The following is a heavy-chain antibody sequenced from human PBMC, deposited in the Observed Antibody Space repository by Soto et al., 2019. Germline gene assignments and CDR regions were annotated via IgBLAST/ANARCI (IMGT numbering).Heavy chain of an antibody. Sequence: ASVKVSCKASGYTFTSYDIYWVRQATGQGIEWMGWMNPNTGNSGYAQKFQGRVTMTSDTSISTAHMELSSLRSEDTAVYYCARRAETNGWNGFGADKYYFDFWGQGTLVTVSS. CDR1: GYTFTSYD. CDR2: MNPNTGNS. CDR3: ARRAETNGWNGFGADKYYFDF. D-gene: IGHD1-1*01. J-gene: IGHJ4*02. V-gene: IGHV1-8*01.